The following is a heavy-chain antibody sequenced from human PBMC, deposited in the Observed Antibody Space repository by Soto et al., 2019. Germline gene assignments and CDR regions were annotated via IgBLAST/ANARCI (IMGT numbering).Heavy chain of an antibody. J-gene: IGHJ4*02. CDR3: ARDNNWSYDY. V-gene: IGHV3-74*01. CDR2: IRHDGSST. CDR1: GFTFSIYW. D-gene: IGHD1-1*01. Sequence: GGSLRLSCAASGFTFSIYWMSWVRQAPGKGLEWLSHIRHDGSSTRDADSVQGRFTNSRDNARSTLYLQLNSLRAEDTAVYYCARDNNWSYDYWGQGILVTVSS.